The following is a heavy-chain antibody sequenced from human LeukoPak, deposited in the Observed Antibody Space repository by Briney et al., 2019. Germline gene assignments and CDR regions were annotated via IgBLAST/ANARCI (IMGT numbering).Heavy chain of an antibody. CDR2: IYYSGST. J-gene: IGHJ4*02. Sequence: PSETLSLTCTVPGGSISSGDYYWSWIRQPPGKGLEWIGYIYYSGSTYYNPSLKSRVTISVDTSKNQFSLKLSSVTAADTAVYYCARGDSGYDYDPATLGYWGQGTLVTVSS. D-gene: IGHD5-12*01. CDR1: GGSISSGDYY. V-gene: IGHV4-30-4*01. CDR3: ARGDSGYDYDPATLGY.